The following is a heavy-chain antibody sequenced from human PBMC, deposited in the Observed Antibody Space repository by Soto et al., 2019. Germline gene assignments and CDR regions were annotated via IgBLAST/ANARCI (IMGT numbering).Heavy chain of an antibody. D-gene: IGHD6-6*01. V-gene: IGHV1-8*01. Sequence: GASVKVSCKASGYTFTSYDINWVRQATGQGLEWMGWMNPNSGNTGYAQKFQGRFTMTRNTSISTAYMELSSLRSEDTAVYYCARALSSSANVDYWGQGTLVTVSS. CDR1: GYTFTSYD. CDR3: ARALSSSANVDY. J-gene: IGHJ4*02. CDR2: MNPNSGNT.